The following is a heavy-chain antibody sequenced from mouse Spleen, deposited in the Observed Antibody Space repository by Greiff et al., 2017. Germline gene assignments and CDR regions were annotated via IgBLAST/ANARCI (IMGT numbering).Heavy chain of an antibody. D-gene: IGHD1-1*01. CDR1: GYAFSSSW. CDR2: IYPGDGDT. Sequence: QVQLKQSGPELVKPGASVKISCKASGYAFSSSWMNWVKQRPGKGLEWIGRIYPGDGDTNYNGKFKGKATLTADKSSSTAYMQLSSLTSEDSAVYFCAKGSSYGWYFDVWGAGTTVTVSS. V-gene: IGHV1-82*01. CDR3: AKGSSYGWYFDV. J-gene: IGHJ1*01.